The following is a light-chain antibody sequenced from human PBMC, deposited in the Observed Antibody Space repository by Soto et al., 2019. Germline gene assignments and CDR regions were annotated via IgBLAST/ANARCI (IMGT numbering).Light chain of an antibody. V-gene: IGLV2-14*01. CDR1: TSDVGGYHF. CDR2: EVT. J-gene: IGLJ3*02. Sequence: QSALTQPASVSGSPGQSITLSCTGTTSDVGGYHFVSWYQQHPGKAPKLMIYEVTNRPSGVSDRFSGSKSGNTASLTISGLQAEDEAIYYCYSYAGRNVWVFGGGTKLTVL. CDR3: YSYAGRNVWV.